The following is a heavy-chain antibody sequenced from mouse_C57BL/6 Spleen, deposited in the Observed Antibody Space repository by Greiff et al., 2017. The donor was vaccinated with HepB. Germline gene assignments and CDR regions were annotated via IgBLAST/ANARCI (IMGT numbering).Heavy chain of an antibody. J-gene: IGHJ2*01. D-gene: IGHD5-1-1*01. Sequence: VQRVESGAELVRPGASVKLSCKASGYTFTDYYINWVKQRPGQGLEWIARIYPGSGNTYYNEKFKGKATLTAEKSSSNAYMPLSSLTSEDSAVYFCARDTSYYFDDWGQGTTLTVSS. CDR2: IYPGSGNT. CDR1: GYTFTDYY. CDR3: ARDTSYYFDD. V-gene: IGHV1-76*01.